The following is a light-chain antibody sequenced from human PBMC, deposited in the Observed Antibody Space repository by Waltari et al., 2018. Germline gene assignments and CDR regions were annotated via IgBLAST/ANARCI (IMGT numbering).Light chain of an antibody. CDR2: VNCDGSY. Sequence: QLVVTQSPSASASLGASVKLTCTLISGHSSNLVPWHPQHPEKGPRFLMKVNCDGSYSKGDGIPDRFSGSTSGAERYLIISSLQSEDEADYYCQTGGHGTWVFGGGTKLTVL. CDR3: QTGGHGTWV. J-gene: IGLJ3*02. CDR1: SGHSSNL. V-gene: IGLV4-69*01.